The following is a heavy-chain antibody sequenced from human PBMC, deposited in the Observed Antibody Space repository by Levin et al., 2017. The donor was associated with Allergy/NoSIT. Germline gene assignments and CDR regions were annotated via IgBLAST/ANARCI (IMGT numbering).Heavy chain of an antibody. Sequence: SGPTLVKPTQTLTLTCTFSGFSLDTSQVGVGWIRQPPGKALEWLALIYWDDDERYSPSLRSRPTITKDTSKSQVNLNMTDMDPVDTAPYFWARVQVDANEAFDYWGQGTLVTVSS. CDR3: ARVQVDANEAFDY. CDR2: IYWDDDE. V-gene: IGHV2-5*02. D-gene: IGHD2-15*01. CDR1: GFSLDTSQVG. J-gene: IGHJ4*02.